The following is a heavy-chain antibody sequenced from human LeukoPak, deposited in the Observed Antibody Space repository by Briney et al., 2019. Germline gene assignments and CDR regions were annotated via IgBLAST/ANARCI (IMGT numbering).Heavy chain of an antibody. Sequence: GGSLRLSCAASGFTFSSYWMTWVRQAPGMGLEWVSGISGSDGSTYYADSVKGRFTISRDNAKNSLYLQMNSLRAEDTAVYYCARDMRPYYDILTGYYFVGPKVDYWGQGTLVTVSS. J-gene: IGHJ4*02. CDR1: GFTFSSYW. CDR3: ARDMRPYYDILTGYYFVGPKVDY. CDR2: ISGSDGST. D-gene: IGHD3-9*01. V-gene: IGHV3-21*01.